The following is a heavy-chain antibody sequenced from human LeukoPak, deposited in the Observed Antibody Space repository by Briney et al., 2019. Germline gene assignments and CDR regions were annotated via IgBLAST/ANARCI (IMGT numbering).Heavy chain of an antibody. CDR1: GFTFSSYS. V-gene: IGHV3-21*01. CDR3: TRAHSNYDYYYMDV. CDR2: ISSSSSYI. D-gene: IGHD4-11*01. Sequence: GGSLRLSCAASGFTFSSYSMNWVRQAPGKGLEWVSSISSSSSYIYYADSVKGRFTISRDNAKNSLYLQMNSLRAEDTAVYYCTRAHSNYDYYYMDVWGKGTTVTVSS. J-gene: IGHJ6*03.